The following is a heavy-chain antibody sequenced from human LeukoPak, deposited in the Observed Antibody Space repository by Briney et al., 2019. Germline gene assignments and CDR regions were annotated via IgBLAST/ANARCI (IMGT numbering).Heavy chain of an antibody. D-gene: IGHD3-3*01. CDR3: VSGFLQWLY. CDR1: GFSFSSYW. CDR2: INPDGSNM. V-gene: IGHV3-7*01. J-gene: IGHJ4*02. Sequence: PGGSLRLSCAASGFSFSSYWMSSVRQAPGKGLEWVANINPDGSNMLYVDSVKGRFTISRDNAKNSLYLQMNNLGAEDTAVYFCVSGFLQWLYWGQGTLVTVSS.